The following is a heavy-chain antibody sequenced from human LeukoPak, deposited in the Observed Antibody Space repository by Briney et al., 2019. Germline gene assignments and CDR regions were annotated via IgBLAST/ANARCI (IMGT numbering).Heavy chain of an antibody. J-gene: IGHJ5*02. CDR1: GFTFSSYK. CDR2: ISSSSSYI. CDR3: ARDLGWGKANNWFDP. Sequence: PGGSLRLSCAASGFTFSSYKMNWVRQAPGKGLEWVSTISSSSSYIYYADSVKGRFTISRDNAKNSLYLQMNSLSAEDTAVYYCARDLGWGKANNWFDPWGQGTLVIVSS. V-gene: IGHV3-21*01. D-gene: IGHD6-13*01.